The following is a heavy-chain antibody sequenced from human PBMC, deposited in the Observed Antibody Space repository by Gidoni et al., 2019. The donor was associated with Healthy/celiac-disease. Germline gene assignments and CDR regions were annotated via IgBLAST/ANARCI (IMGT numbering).Heavy chain of an antibody. CDR3: ARDRRGRDYYYYYGMDV. V-gene: IGHV3-21*01. CDR2: ISSSSSYI. J-gene: IGHJ6*02. CDR1: GFTFSSYR. Sequence: EVQLVESGGGLVKPGGSLRLSCAASGFTFSSYRMNWVRQAPGKGLEWVSSISSSSSYIYYADSVKGRFTISRDNAKNSLYLQMNSLRAEDTAVYYCARDRRGRDYYYYYGMDVWGQGTTVTVSS.